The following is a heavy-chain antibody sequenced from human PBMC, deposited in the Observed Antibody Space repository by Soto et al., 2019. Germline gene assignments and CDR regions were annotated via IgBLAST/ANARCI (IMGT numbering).Heavy chain of an antibody. CDR2: FDPEDGET. D-gene: IGHD3-9*01. J-gene: IGHJ6*02. CDR1: GYTLTELS. Sequence: ASVKVSCKVSGYTLTELSMHWVRQAPGKGLEWMGGFDPEDGETIYAQKFQGRVTMTEDTSTDTAYMELSSLRSEDTAVYYCATSYYDILTGYYSYYYYYGMDVWGQGTTVTVSS. V-gene: IGHV1-24*01. CDR3: ATSYYDILTGYYSYYYYYGMDV.